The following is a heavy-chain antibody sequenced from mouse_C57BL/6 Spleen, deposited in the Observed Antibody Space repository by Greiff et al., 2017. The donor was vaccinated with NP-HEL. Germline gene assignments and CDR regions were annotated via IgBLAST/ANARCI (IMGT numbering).Heavy chain of an antibody. V-gene: IGHV3-8*01. CDR3: ARSHYYGSSSRYFDV. CDR2: ISYSGST. J-gene: IGHJ1*03. D-gene: IGHD1-1*01. Sequence: EVKLQESGPGLAKPSQTLSLTCSVTGYSITSDYWNWIRKFPGNKLESMGYISYSGSTYYNPSLKSRISITRDTSKNQYYLQLNSVTTEDTATYYCARSHYYGSSSRYFDVWGTGTTVTVSS. CDR1: GYSITSDY.